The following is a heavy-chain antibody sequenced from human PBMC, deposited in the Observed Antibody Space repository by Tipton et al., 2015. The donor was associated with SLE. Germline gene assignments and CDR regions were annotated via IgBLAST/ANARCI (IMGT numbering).Heavy chain of an antibody. V-gene: IGHV4-34*12. Sequence: LRLSCAVYGGTFSGHYWTWIRQSPGKGLEWIGDIIDSGRTNYNPSLKSRVTISIDTSKSHFFLRLRSVTAADTAVYYCASPGTYGSGSFDPWGQGTLVVVSS. CDR1: GGTFSGHY. CDR3: ASPGTYGSGSFDP. CDR2: IIDSGRT. D-gene: IGHD3-10*01. J-gene: IGHJ5*02.